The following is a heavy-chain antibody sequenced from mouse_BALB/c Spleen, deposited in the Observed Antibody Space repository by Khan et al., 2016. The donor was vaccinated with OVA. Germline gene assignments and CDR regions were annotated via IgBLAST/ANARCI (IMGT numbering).Heavy chain of an antibody. V-gene: IGHV3-2*02. CDR3: ARSVTIDTVMATDFDY. CDR2: NSYSGRT. CDR1: GYSITSDYA. D-gene: IGHD1-1*01. J-gene: IGHJ2*01. Sequence: VQLKESGPGLVKPCESLSLTCTVTGYSITSDYAWKWMRQFAGNKVEWMGYNSYSGRTSYNQPLKGGITITRDTSKNPFYLQLNTVPTEDTATYYCARSVTIDTVMATDFDYWGQGTTLTVSS.